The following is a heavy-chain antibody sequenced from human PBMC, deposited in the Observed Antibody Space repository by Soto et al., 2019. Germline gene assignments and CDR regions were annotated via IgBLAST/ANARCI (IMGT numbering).Heavy chain of an antibody. J-gene: IGHJ6*03. Sequence: PSETLSLTCTVSGGYISSYYWSWIRQPPGKGLEWIGYIYYSGSTNYNPSLKSRVTISVDTSKNQFSLKLSSVTAADTAVYYCARADGDYGDYAHNYYYYMDVWGKGTTVTVSS. CDR2: IYYSGST. CDR1: GGYISSYY. D-gene: IGHD4-17*01. V-gene: IGHV4-59*08. CDR3: ARADGDYGDYAHNYYYYMDV.